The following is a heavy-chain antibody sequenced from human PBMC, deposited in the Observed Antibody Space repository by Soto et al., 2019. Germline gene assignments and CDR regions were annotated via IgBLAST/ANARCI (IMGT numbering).Heavy chain of an antibody. CDR3: ARVAGTPDY. CDR1: GYTFTSYD. J-gene: IGHJ4*02. D-gene: IGHD2-15*01. CDR2: MNPTSGNT. Sequence: QVQLVQSGAEVKKPGASVKVSCKTSGYTFTSYDINWVRQAAEQGLEWVGWMNPTSGNTGYAHKFQGRVTMTRDTSLSTAYMELSSLRSEDTAVYFCARVAGTPDYWGQGTLVTVSS. V-gene: IGHV1-8*01.